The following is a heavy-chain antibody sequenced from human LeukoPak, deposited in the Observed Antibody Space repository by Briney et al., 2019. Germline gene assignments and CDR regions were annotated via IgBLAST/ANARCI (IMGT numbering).Heavy chain of an antibody. J-gene: IGHJ4*02. CDR1: GGTFSSYA. CDR3: ARSSSYIFDY. V-gene: IGHV1-69*04. CDR2: IIPILGIA. D-gene: IGHD2-2*02. Sequence: GSTVKVSCKASGGTFSSYAISWVRQAPGQGLEWMGRIIPILGIANYAQKFQGRVTITADKSTSAAYMELSSLRSEDTAVYYCARSSSYIFDYWGQGTLVTVSS.